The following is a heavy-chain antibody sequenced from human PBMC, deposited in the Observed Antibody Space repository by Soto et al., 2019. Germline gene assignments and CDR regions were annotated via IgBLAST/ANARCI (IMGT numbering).Heavy chain of an antibody. CDR2: INHRGST. V-gene: IGHV4-34*01. CDR1: GGSLSGYY. D-gene: IGHD6-19*01. Sequence: PSETLPLTWALYGGSLSGYYWRWIRQPPAKALQWLGEINHRGSTNYNPSLKSRVTISVDTSKNQFSLKLSSVTAADTPAYYCATREAVPGVGRLCYYYYGMDVWGQGTTVTVSS. J-gene: IGHJ6*02. CDR3: ATREAVPGVGRLCYYYYGMDV.